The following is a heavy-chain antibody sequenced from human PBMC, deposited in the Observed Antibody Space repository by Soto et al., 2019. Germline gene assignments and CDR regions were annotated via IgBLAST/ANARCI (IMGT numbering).Heavy chain of an antibody. J-gene: IGHJ4*02. Sequence: PSETLSLTCAVSGYSISSGYYWGWIRQPPGKGLEWIGSIYHSGSTYYNPSLKSRVTISVDTSKNQFSLKLSSVTAADTAVYYWARDLLHGDYDYWGQGTLVTVPS. CDR3: ARDLLHGDYDY. CDR2: IYHSGST. V-gene: IGHV4-38-2*02. CDR1: GYSISSGYY. D-gene: IGHD4-17*01.